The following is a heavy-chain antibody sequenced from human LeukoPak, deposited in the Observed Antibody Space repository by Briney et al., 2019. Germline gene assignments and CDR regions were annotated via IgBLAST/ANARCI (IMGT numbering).Heavy chain of an antibody. Sequence: SETLSLTCTVSGYSISSGYYWGWIRQPPGKGLEWIGIIYHSGSTYYNPSLNSRVTISVDTSNNQFSLKLSSVAAADTDVYYCARGLIKWEPSIDAFDIWGQGTMVTVSS. D-gene: IGHD1-26*01. V-gene: IGHV4-38-2*02. J-gene: IGHJ3*02. CDR3: ARGLIKWEPSIDAFDI. CDR2: IYHSGST. CDR1: GYSISSGYY.